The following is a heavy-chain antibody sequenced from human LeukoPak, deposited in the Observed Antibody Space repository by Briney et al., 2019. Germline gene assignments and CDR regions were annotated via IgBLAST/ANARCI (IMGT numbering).Heavy chain of an antibody. CDR2: ISYDGSNK. Sequence: GGSLRLSCAASGFTFSSYGMHWVRQAPGKGLEWVAVISYDGSNKYYADSVKGRFTISRENSKNTLHLQMNSLRAEDTAVYYCAKDPDFWSGYYTLVRVWGQGTTVTVSS. CDR3: AKDPDFWSGYYTLVRV. CDR1: GFTFSSYG. V-gene: IGHV3-30*18. D-gene: IGHD3-3*01. J-gene: IGHJ6*02.